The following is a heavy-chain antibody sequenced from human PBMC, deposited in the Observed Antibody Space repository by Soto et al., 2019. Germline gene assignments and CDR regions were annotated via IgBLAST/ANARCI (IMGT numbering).Heavy chain of an antibody. V-gene: IGHV3-72*01. D-gene: IGHD3-10*01. CDR1: GFTFSDHY. Sequence: GGSLRLSCAASGFTFSDHYMDWVRQAPGKGLEWVGRTRNKANSYTTEYAASVKGRFTISRDDSKNSLYLQMNSLKTEDTAVYYCARVSRTPYGPYYYYYMDVWGKGTTVTVP. J-gene: IGHJ6*03. CDR3: ARVSRTPYGPYYYYYMDV. CDR2: TRNKANSYTT.